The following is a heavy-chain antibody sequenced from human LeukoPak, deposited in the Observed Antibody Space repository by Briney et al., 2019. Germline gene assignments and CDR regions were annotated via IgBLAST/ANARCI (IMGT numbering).Heavy chain of an antibody. CDR3: ARDQQWELRVPFDY. CDR2: LSYDGSNK. CDR1: GFTVSTNY. Sequence: AGSLRLSCAASGFTVSTNYMSWVGQAPGKGRRGGAVLSYDGSNKYYADSVRGRFTISRDNSKNTLYLQMNSLRAEDTAVYYCARDQQWELRVPFDYWGQGTLVTVSS. V-gene: IGHV3-30-3*01. D-gene: IGHD1-26*01. J-gene: IGHJ4*02.